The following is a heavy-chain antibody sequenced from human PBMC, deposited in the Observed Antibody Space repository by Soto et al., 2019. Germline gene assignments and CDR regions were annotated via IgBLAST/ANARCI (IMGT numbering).Heavy chain of an antibody. CDR3: ARGSVVVRGVIILNNWFDP. D-gene: IGHD3-10*01. Sequence: LSYTVSYGNSINLGWRWIIKKKGKGLEWIGYIYYSGSTNYNPSLKSRVTISVDTSKNQFSLKLSSVTAADTAVYYCARGSVVVRGVIILNNWFDPWGQGTLVTVSS. V-gene: IGHV4-59*11. J-gene: IGHJ5*02. CDR2: IYYSGST. CDR1: YGNSINLG.